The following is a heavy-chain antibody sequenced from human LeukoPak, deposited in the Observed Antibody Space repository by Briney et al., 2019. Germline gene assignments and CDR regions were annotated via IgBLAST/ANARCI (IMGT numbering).Heavy chain of an antibody. J-gene: IGHJ4*02. CDR3: ARGRRVGAPTWYFDY. V-gene: IGHV3-13*01. Sequence: QTGGSLRLSCAASGFTFSSYDMHWVRQATGKGLEWVSAIGTAGDTYYPGSVKGRFTISRENAKNSLYLQMNSLRAGDTAVYYCARGRRVGAPTWYFDYWGQGTLVTVSS. D-gene: IGHD1-26*01. CDR2: IGTAGDT. CDR1: GFTFSSYD.